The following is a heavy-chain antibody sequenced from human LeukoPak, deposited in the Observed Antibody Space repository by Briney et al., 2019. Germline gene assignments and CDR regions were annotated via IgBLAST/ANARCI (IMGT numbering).Heavy chain of an antibody. D-gene: IGHD6-19*01. CDR3: AKELQVAGTFDY. V-gene: IGHV3-53*05. CDR2: IYSGGST. J-gene: IGHJ4*02. Sequence: GGSLRLSCAASGFTVSSNYMSWVRQAPGKGLEWVSFIYSGGSTYYADSVKGRFTISRDNSKNTLYLQMNSLRAEDTAVYFCAKELQVAGTFDYWGQGTLVTVSS. CDR1: GFTVSSNY.